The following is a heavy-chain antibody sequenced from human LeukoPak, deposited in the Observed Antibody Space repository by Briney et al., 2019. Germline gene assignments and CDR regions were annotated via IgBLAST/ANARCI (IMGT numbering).Heavy chain of an antibody. V-gene: IGHV1-2*02. CDR1: GYTFTGYY. J-gene: IGHJ4*02. D-gene: IGHD7-27*01. CDR3: ARLILVANWGSFDY. Sequence: ASVKVSCKASGYTFTGYYMHWVRQAPGQGLEWMGWLNPNTGGTNYAQKFQGRVTMTRDTSISTAYMELSRLRSDDTAVYYCARLILVANWGSFDYWGQGTLVTVSS. CDR2: LNPNTGGT.